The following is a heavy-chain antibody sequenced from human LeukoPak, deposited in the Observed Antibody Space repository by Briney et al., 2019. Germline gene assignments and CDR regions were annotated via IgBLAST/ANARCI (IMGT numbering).Heavy chain of an antibody. D-gene: IGHD4-17*01. CDR3: ARVFPGDYTTGFDP. CDR1: GYTLTSYA. J-gene: IGHJ5*02. CDR2: INAGNGNT. Sequence: ASVKVSCKASGYTLTSYAMHWVRQAPGQRLEWMGWINAGNGNTKYSQKFQGRVTITRDTSASTAYMELSSLRSEDTAVYYCARVFPGDYTTGFDPWGQGTLVTVSS. V-gene: IGHV1-3*01.